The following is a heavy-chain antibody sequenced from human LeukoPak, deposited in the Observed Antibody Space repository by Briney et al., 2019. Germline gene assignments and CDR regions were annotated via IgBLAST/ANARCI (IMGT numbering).Heavy chain of an antibody. CDR2: IYYSGST. D-gene: IGHD2-2*01. Sequence: PSETLSLTCTVSGGSISSYYWSWIRQPPGKGLEWIGYIYYSGSTNYNPSLKSRVTISVDTSKNQFSLRLSSVTAADTAVYYCARRRRYCSSTSCPFDYWGQGALVTVSS. CDR3: ARRRRYCSSTSCPFDY. J-gene: IGHJ4*02. CDR1: GGSISSYY. V-gene: IGHV4-59*12.